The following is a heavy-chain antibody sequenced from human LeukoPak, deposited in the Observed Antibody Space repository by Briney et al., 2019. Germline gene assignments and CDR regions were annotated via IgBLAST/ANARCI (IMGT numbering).Heavy chain of an antibody. V-gene: IGHV1-69*05. D-gene: IGHD4-17*01. CDR1: GGTFSSYA. CDR2: IIPIFGTA. CDR3: AAAYGDYVFDY. Sequence: SVKVSCKASGGTFSSYAISWVRQAPVQGLEWMGRIIPIFGTANYAQKFQGRVTITTDESTSTAYMELSSLRSEDTAVYYCAAAYGDYVFDYWGQGTLVTVSS. J-gene: IGHJ4*02.